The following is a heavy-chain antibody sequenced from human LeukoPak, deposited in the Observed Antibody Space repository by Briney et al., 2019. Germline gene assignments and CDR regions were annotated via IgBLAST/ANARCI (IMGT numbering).Heavy chain of an antibody. CDR1: GFTFSTYS. Sequence: GGSLRLSCAASGFTFSTYSMNWVRQAPGKGLEWVGFIRSKAYGGTTEYAASVKGRLTVSRDESKSIAYLQMNSLKTEDTAVYYCTRDEPPLDYWGQGTLVTVSS. CDR3: TRDEPPLDY. J-gene: IGHJ4*02. V-gene: IGHV3-49*04. CDR2: IRSKAYGGTT.